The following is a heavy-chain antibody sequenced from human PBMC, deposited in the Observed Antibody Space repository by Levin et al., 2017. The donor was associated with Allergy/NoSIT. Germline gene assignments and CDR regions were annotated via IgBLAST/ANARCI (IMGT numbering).Heavy chain of an antibody. Sequence: PGASVKVSCAASGFTFSSYEMNWVRQAPGKGLEWVSYISSSGSTIYYADSVKGRFTISRDNAKNSLYLQMNSLRAEDTAVYYCATSPCSGGSCYELHDAFDIWGQGTMVTVSS. CDR1: GFTFSSYE. CDR2: ISSSGSTI. D-gene: IGHD2-15*01. V-gene: IGHV3-48*03. J-gene: IGHJ3*02. CDR3: ATSPCSGGSCYELHDAFDI.